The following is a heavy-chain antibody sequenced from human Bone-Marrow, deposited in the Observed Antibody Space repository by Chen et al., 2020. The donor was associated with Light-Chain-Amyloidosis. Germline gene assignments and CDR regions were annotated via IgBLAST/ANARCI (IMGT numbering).Heavy chain of an antibody. V-gene: IGHV5-51*01. CDR3: ARRRDGYNFDY. D-gene: IGHD5-12*01. CDR1: GYTFPNYW. J-gene: IGHJ4*02. CDR2: IYPDDSDA. Sequence: EVQLEQSGPDAKKPGESLKITCKCSGYTFPNYWIGWVRQMPGKGLEWMGVIYPDDSDARYSPSFEGQVTISADKSITTAYLQWRSLKASDTAMYYCARRRDGYNFDYWGQGTLVTVSS.